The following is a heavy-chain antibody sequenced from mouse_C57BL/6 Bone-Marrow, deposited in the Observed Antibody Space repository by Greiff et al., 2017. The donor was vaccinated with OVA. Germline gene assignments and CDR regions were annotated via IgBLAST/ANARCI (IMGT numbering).Heavy chain of an antibody. CDR3: TRGIILLRWGGEYFDV. CDR2: ISSGGDYI. Sequence: DVKLVESGEGLVKPGGSLKLSCAASGFTFSSYAMSWVRQTPEKRLEWVAYISSGGDYIYYADTVKGRFPISRDNARKTLYLQMSRLKSEDTAMYYCTRGIILLRWGGEYFDVWGTGTTVTVSS. CDR1: GFTFSSYA. D-gene: IGHD1-1*01. J-gene: IGHJ1*03. V-gene: IGHV5-9-1*02.